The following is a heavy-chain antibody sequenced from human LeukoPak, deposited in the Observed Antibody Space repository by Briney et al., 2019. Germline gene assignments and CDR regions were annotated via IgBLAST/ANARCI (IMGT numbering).Heavy chain of an antibody. J-gene: IGHJ5*02. CDR2: IYYSGST. Sequence: SETLSLTCSVSGGSISSYYWSWIRQPPGKGLEWIGYIYYSGSTNYNPSLKSRVTISVDTSKNQFSLRLSSVTAADTAVYYCARLGRSYYGSGSLGFDPWGQGTPVTVSS. CDR3: ARLGRSYYGSGSLGFDP. V-gene: IGHV4-59*08. CDR1: GGSISSYY. D-gene: IGHD3-10*01.